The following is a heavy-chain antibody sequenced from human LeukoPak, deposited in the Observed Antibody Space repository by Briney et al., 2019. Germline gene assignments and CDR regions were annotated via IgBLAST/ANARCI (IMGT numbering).Heavy chain of an antibody. V-gene: IGHV3-30-3*01. CDR1: GFTFSSYA. CDR2: ISYDGSNK. J-gene: IGHJ4*02. Sequence: GGSLRLSCAASGFTFSSYAMHWVRQAPGKGLEWVAVISYDGSNKYYADSVKGRFTISRDNSKNTLYLQMNSLRAEDTAVYYCARAYDSSGYGSYYFDYWGQGTLVTVSS. CDR3: ARAYDSSGYGSYYFDY. D-gene: IGHD3-22*01.